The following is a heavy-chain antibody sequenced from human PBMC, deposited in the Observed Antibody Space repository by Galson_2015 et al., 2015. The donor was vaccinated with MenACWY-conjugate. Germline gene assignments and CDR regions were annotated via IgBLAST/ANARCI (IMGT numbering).Heavy chain of an antibody. Sequence: SLRLSCAASGFTFSSYAMSWVRQAPGKGLEWVSAISGSGGSTYYADSVKGRFTISRDNSKNTLYLQMNSLRAEDTAVYYCAKDRAVVPAAMYYYYYGMDVWGQGTTVTVSS. D-gene: IGHD2-2*01. CDR3: AKDRAVVPAAMYYYYYGMDV. V-gene: IGHV3-23*01. J-gene: IGHJ6*02. CDR1: GFTFSSYA. CDR2: ISGSGGST.